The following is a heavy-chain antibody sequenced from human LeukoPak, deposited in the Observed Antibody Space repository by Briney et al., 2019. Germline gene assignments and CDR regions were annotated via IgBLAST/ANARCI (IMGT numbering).Heavy chain of an antibody. V-gene: IGHV4-59*11. CDR3: ARDSGDTDNWFDP. CDR1: GGSISSHY. Sequence: SETLSLTCTVSGGSISSHYWSWIRQPPGKGLEWIGYIYYSGNTNSNPSLKSRVTMSVDTSKNQFSLKLSSVTAADTAVYYCARDSGDTDNWFDPRGQGTLVTVSS. J-gene: IGHJ5*02. CDR2: IYYSGNT. D-gene: IGHD2-21*02.